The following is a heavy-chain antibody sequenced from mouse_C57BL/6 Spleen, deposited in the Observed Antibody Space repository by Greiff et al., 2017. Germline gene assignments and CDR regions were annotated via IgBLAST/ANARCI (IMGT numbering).Heavy chain of an antibody. CDR3: ASPSYYSNYDYFDY. Sequence: VKLQESGPELVKPGASVKISCKASGYAFSSSWMNWVKQRPGKGLEWIGRIYPGDGDTNYNGKFKGKATLTADKSSSTAYMQLSSLTSEDSAVYVCASPSYYSNYDYFDYGGQGTTLTVSS. CDR2: IYPGDGDT. D-gene: IGHD2-5*01. J-gene: IGHJ2*01. V-gene: IGHV1-82*01. CDR1: GYAFSSSW.